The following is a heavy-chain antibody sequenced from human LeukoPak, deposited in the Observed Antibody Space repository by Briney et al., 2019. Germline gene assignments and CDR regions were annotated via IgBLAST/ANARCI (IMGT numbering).Heavy chain of an antibody. D-gene: IGHD5/OR15-5a*01. V-gene: IGHV3-7*04. CDR2: LSHDATES. Sequence: GGPLRLSCAASGFIFSDYWMSGVRQAPGKRSEWVADLSHDATESHYADSVRGRFTIPRDNAENSLYLQVAGLGAEDTAVHSLAKDRRYGVYDWLPVDTLGQGTLLTVS. J-gene: IGHJ5*02. CDR1: GFIFSDYW. CDR3: AKDRRYGVYDWLPVDT.